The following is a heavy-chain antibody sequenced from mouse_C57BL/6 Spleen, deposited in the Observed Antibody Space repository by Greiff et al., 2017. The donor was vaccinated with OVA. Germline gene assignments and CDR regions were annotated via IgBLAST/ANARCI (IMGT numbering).Heavy chain of an antibody. CDR1: GFTFSSYG. Sequence: EVQLQESGGDLVKPGGSLKLSCAASGFTFSSYGMSWVRQTPDKRLVWVATISSGGSYTYYPDSVKGRFTISRDNAKNTLYLQMSSLKSEDTAMYYCARHGRGYFDVWGTGTTVTVSS. CDR2: ISSGGSYT. V-gene: IGHV5-6*01. J-gene: IGHJ1*03. CDR3: ARHGRGYFDV. D-gene: IGHD6-1*01.